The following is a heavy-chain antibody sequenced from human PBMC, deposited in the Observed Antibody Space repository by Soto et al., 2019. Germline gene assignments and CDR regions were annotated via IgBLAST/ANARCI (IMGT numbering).Heavy chain of an antibody. CDR1: GFTFSSYG. CDR2: IWYDGSNK. CDR3: ARERSGDYGLFDY. V-gene: IGHV3-33*01. D-gene: IGHD4-17*01. Sequence: GRSLRLSCAASGFTFSSYGMHWVRQAPGKGLEWVAVIWYDGSNKYYADSVKGRFTISRDNSKNTLYLQMNSLRAEDTAVYYCARERSGDYGLFDYWGQGTLVTVSS. J-gene: IGHJ4*02.